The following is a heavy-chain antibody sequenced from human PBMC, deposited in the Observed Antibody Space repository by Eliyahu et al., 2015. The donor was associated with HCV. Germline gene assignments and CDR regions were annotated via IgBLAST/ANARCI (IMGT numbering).Heavy chain of an antibody. CDR3: ARGMTNHYFDS. V-gene: IGHV3-30-3*01. CDR1: GFTFSIYT. Sequence: QVQLVESGGGVFQPEKSLRLSCAASGFTFSIYTMHWVRQPPGKGLGWVAAISYDATNKIYADSVKGRFSISRDNSKNTLLLQMDSLRAGDTAVYFCARGMTNHYFDSWGQGTLVTVSS. CDR2: ISYDATNK. J-gene: IGHJ4*02.